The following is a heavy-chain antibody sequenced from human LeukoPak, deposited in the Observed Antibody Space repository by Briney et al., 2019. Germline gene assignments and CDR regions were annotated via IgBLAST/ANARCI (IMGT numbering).Heavy chain of an antibody. D-gene: IGHD3-22*01. Sequence: GASVKVSCKASGYTFTGYYMHWVRQAPGQGLEWMGRINPNSGGTNYAQKFQGRVTMTRDTSISTAYMELSRLRSDDTAVYCCARAPIYYDSSGYYPLWSYWGQGTLVTVSS. V-gene: IGHV1-2*06. J-gene: IGHJ4*02. CDR1: GYTFTGYY. CDR2: INPNSGGT. CDR3: ARAPIYYDSSGYYPLWSY.